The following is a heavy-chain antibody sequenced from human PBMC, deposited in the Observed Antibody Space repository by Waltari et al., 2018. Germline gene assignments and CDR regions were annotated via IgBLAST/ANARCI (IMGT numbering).Heavy chain of an antibody. CDR1: GFTFSSYA. D-gene: IGHD3-9*01. CDR2: LSGSGGST. J-gene: IGHJ4*02. V-gene: IGHV3-23*04. Sequence: EVQLVESGGGLVQPGGSLRLSCAASGFTFSSYAMSWVRQAPGKGLEGVSALSGSGGSTYYADSVKGRFTISRDNSKNTLYLQMNSLRAEDTAVYYCAKDPGDILTSFDYWGQGTLVTVSS. CDR3: AKDPGDILTSFDY.